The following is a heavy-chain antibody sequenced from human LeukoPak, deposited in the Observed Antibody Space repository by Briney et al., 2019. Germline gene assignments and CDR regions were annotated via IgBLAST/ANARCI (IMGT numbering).Heavy chain of an antibody. CDR3: ARDLGMGCSGGSCYAPFDY. CDR1: GGTFSIYA. V-gene: IGHV1-69*04. Sequence: GASVKVSCKASGGTFSIYAISWVRQAPGQGLEWMGRIIPIFGIANYAQKFQGRGTITADKATSTAYMELSSLRSEDTAVYYCARDLGMGCSGGSCYAPFDYWGQGTLVTVSS. J-gene: IGHJ4*02. D-gene: IGHD2-15*01. CDR2: IIPIFGIA.